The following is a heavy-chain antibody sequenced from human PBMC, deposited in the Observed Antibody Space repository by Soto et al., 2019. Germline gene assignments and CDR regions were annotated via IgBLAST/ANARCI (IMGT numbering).Heavy chain of an antibody. D-gene: IGHD3-22*01. J-gene: IGHJ4*02. CDR1: GFTFSTYS. Sequence: GGSLRLSCAASGFTFSTYSMNWVRQAPGKGLEWVSYISSSSSTIFYTDSVKGRFTVSRDNAKNSLYLQMNSLRAEDTAVYYCAIPTYYYDSSGPPAYWGQGTLVTVSS. CDR2: ISSSSSTI. V-gene: IGHV3-48*01. CDR3: AIPTYYYDSSGPPAY.